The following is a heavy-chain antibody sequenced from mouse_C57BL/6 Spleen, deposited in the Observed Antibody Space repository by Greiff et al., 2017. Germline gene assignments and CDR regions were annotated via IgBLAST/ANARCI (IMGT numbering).Heavy chain of an antibody. D-gene: IGHD1-1*01. CDR2: IAPETGGT. J-gene: IGHJ1*03. Sequence: QVQLQQSGAELVRPGASVTLSCKASGYTFTDYEMHWVKQTPVHGLEWIGAIAPETGGTAYNQKFKGQAILTADKSSSTAYMELRSLTSEDSAVYYCTRSTVVARWYFDVWGTGTTVTVSS. V-gene: IGHV1-15*01. CDR3: TRSTVVARWYFDV. CDR1: GYTFTDYE.